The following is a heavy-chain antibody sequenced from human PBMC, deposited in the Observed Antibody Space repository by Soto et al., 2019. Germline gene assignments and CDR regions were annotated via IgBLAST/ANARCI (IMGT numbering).Heavy chain of an antibody. J-gene: IGHJ5*02. D-gene: IGHD3-22*01. CDR1: GYSIGSGYY. V-gene: IGHV4-38-2*01. CDR3: ARAFRNGYYDGSGYHNWFDP. CDR2: IYHSGTT. Sequence: SETLSLTCAVSGYSIGSGYYWGWIRQPPGKGLEWIGSIYHSGTTYYNPSVKSRVTISVDTSKNQFSLKLSSVTAADTAVYYCARAFRNGYYDGSGYHNWFDPWGQGTLVTVSS.